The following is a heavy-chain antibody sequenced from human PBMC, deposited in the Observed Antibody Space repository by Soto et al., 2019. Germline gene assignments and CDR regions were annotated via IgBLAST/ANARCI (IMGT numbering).Heavy chain of an antibody. CDR3: AKDDLIVVVPAATELFDY. CDR2: ISGSGGST. Sequence: GGSLRLSCAASGFTFSSYAMSWVRQAPGKGLEWVSAISGSGGSTYYADSVKGRFTISRDNSKNTLYLQMNSLRAEDTAVYYCAKDDLIVVVPAATELFDYWGQGTLVTVYS. V-gene: IGHV3-23*01. CDR1: GFTFSSYA. D-gene: IGHD2-2*01. J-gene: IGHJ4*02.